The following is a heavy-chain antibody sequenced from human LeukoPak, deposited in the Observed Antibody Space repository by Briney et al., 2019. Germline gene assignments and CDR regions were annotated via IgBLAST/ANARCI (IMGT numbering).Heavy chain of an antibody. CDR2: IYSSDDK. CDR1: GFALGTSGVG. Sequence: SGPTLFNPTPPLTLTCTLSGFALGTSGVGGGWIRQPPVKALEWLALIYSSDDKRYTLSLKSRLTITKHTPKHQVVLTMTNVDPVDTATYYCAHRRSGSTYDYWGQGTLVTVSS. J-gene: IGHJ4*02. V-gene: IGHV2-5*01. CDR3: AHRRSGSTYDY. D-gene: IGHD3-3*01.